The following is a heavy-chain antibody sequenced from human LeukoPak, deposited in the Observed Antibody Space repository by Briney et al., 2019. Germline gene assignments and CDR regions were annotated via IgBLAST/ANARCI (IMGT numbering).Heavy chain of an antibody. D-gene: IGHD3-22*01. J-gene: IGHJ6*02. CDR2: IYYSGSP. V-gene: IGHV4-38-2*02. Sequence: SETLSLTCTVSGYSITSGHYWGWIRLPPGKGLEWLGSIYYSGSPSYNPSFKGRVTISVDTSKNQFSLKLGSVTAADTAVYYCARDQYYYDSSGYQSHYYYGMDVWGQGTTVTVSS. CDR3: ARDQYYYDSSGYQSHYYYGMDV. CDR1: GYSITSGHY.